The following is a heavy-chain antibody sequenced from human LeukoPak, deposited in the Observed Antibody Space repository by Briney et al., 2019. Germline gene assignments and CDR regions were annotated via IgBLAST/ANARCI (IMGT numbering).Heavy chain of an antibody. D-gene: IGHD2-2*01. CDR3: ARHATYCSSTSCYLASWFDP. J-gene: IGHJ5*02. CDR1: GGSISSSSYY. CDR2: ICYSGST. Sequence: PSETLSLTCTVSGGSISSSSYYWGWIRQPPGKGLEWIGSICYSGSTYYNPSLKSRVTISVDTSKNQFSLKLSSVTAADTAVYYCARHATYCSSTSCYLASWFDPWGQGTLVTVST. V-gene: IGHV4-39*01.